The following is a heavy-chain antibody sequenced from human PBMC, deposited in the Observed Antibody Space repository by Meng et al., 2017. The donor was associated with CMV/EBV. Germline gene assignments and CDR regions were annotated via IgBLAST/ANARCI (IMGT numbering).Heavy chain of an antibody. CDR3: AKDLREGYYDSSGYFDY. Sequence: GESLKISCAASGITFSHYDMQWVRQAPGKGLEWVAVISYDGSNKYYADSVRGRFTISRDNSKTTLYLQMNSLRVEDTAVYYCAKDLREGYYDSSGYFDYWGQGTLVTVSS. D-gene: IGHD3-22*01. CDR2: ISYDGSNK. CDR1: GITFSHYD. J-gene: IGHJ4*02. V-gene: IGHV3-33*05.